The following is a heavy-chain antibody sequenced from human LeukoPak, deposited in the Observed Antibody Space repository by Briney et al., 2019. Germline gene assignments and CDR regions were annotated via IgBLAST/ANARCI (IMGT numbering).Heavy chain of an antibody. J-gene: IGHJ4*02. Sequence: SETLCLTCTVSGGSISSSSYYWGWIRQPPGKGLEWIGSIYYSGSTYYNPSLKSRVTISVDTSKNQFSLKLSSVTAADTAVYYCARDAGITMVRGIDYWGQGTLVTVSS. CDR2: IYYSGST. CDR3: ARDAGITMVRGIDY. CDR1: GGSISSSSYY. D-gene: IGHD3-10*01. V-gene: IGHV4-39*07.